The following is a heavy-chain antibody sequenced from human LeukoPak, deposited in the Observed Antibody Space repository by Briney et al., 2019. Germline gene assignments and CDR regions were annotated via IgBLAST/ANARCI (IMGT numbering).Heavy chain of an antibody. CDR3: ASALTRSMTPLDY. Sequence: SETLSLTCTVSGGSISSGAYYWNWIRQHPGKGLEWIGYIYYSGSSYYNPSLKSRVTISVDTSKNQFPLKLTSVTAADTAVYYCASALTRSMTPLDYWGQGTLVTVSS. J-gene: IGHJ4*02. V-gene: IGHV4-31*03. CDR1: GGSISSGAYY. D-gene: IGHD3-16*01. CDR2: IYYSGSS.